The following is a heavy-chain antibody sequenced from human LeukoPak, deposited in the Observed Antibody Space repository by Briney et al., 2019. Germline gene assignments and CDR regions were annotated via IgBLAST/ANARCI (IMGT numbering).Heavy chain of an antibody. CDR3: ARDDAVGGGYLDY. V-gene: IGHV3-23*01. J-gene: IGHJ4*02. Sequence: GGSLRLSCAASGFSFSNYAMTWVRQAPGKGLERVSMITGGGGTTSYVDSVKGRFTISRDNSKNTLYLQMNSLRAEDTAEYYCARDDAVGGGYLDYWGRGTLVTVSS. CDR2: ITGGGGTT. D-gene: IGHD2-2*01. CDR1: GFSFSNYA.